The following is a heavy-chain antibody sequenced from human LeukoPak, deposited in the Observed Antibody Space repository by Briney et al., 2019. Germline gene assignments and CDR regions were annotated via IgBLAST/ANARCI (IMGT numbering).Heavy chain of an antibody. CDR2: INAGNGNT. V-gene: IGHV1-3*01. CDR3: ARGGDQLLYGWFDP. D-gene: IGHD2-2*02. CDR1: GYTFTSYA. J-gene: IGHJ5*02. Sequence: ASVKVSCKASGYTFTSYAMHWVRQAPGQRLEWMGWINAGNGNTKYSQKFQGRVTITRDTSASTAYMELSSLRSDDTAVYYCARGGDQLLYGWFDPWGQGTLVTVSS.